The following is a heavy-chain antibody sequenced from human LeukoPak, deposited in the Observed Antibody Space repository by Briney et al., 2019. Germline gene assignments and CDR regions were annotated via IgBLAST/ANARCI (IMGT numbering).Heavy chain of an antibody. D-gene: IGHD2-2*01. CDR2: IRSKANSYAT. V-gene: IGHV3-73*01. J-gene: IGHJ6*02. Sequence: QAGGSLRLSCAASGFTFSGSAMPWVRQASGKGLEWVGRIRSKANSYATAYAASVKGRFTISRDDSKNTAYLQMNSLKTEDTAVYYCTRPSWYVTVYGMDVWGQGTTVTVSS. CDR3: TRPSWYVTVYGMDV. CDR1: GFTFSGSA.